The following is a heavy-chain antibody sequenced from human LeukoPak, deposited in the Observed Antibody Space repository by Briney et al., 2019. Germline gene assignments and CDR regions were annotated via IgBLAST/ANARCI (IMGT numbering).Heavy chain of an antibody. Sequence: PSQTLSLTCTVSGGSISSGSYYWSWIRQPAGKGLEWIGYIDYAGRTNYNPSLKSRVTISVDTSKNQFSLKLSSVTAADTAVYYCARDRPGGSSLDYWGQGTLVTVSS. J-gene: IGHJ4*02. CDR3: ARDRPGGSSLDY. V-gene: IGHV4-61*10. D-gene: IGHD6-13*01. CDR2: IDYAGRT. CDR1: GGSISSGSYY.